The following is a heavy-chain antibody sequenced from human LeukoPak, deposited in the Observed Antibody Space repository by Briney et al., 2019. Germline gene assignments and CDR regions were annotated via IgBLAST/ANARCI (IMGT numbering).Heavy chain of an antibody. J-gene: IGHJ4*02. D-gene: IGHD2-15*01. V-gene: IGHV3-7*01. CDR3: ARDGGLNTTFDY. CDR1: GFSFRNYW. CDR2: RKPDDSAE. Sequence: GGSLRLSCAASGFSFRNYWMGWVRQPPGKGLEWVAKRKPDDSAEYYADYVRGRFTTPRENANNLQYLQMNRLRVEDTAVYYCARDGGLNTTFDYWGQGTLVTVSS.